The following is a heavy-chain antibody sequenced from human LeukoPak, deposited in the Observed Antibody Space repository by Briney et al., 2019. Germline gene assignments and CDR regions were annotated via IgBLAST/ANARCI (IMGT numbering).Heavy chain of an antibody. Sequence: PSETLSLTCSVSGHSISLSFYYWGWIRQPPGKGLEWIGSIYYSGSTYYNPSLKSRVTISVDTSKNQFSLKLSSVTAADTAVYYCARQHYYDSSGYYYLDYWGQGTLVTVSS. D-gene: IGHD3-22*01. J-gene: IGHJ4*02. CDR2: IYYSGST. CDR3: ARQHYYDSSGYYYLDY. CDR1: GHSISLSFYY. V-gene: IGHV4-39*07.